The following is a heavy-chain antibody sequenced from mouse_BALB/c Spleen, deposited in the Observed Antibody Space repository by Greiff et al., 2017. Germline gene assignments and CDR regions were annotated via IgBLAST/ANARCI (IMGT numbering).Heavy chain of an antibody. V-gene: IGHV5-6-5*01. CDR3: ARVYYYGSSYYFDY. CDR1: GFTFSSYA. D-gene: IGHD1-1*01. J-gene: IGHJ2*01. Sequence: KLVESGGGLVKPGGSLKLSCAASGFTFSSYAMSWVRQTPEKRLEWVASISSGGSTYYPDSVKGRFTISRDNARNILYLQMSSLRSEDTAMYYCARVYYYGSSYYFDYWGQGTTLTVSS. CDR2: ISSGGST.